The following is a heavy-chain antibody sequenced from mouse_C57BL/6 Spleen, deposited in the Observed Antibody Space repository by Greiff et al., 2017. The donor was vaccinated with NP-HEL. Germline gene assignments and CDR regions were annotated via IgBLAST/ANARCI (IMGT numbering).Heavy chain of an antibody. CDR2: IHPSDSDT. Sequence: QVQLQQSGAELVKPGASVKVSCKASGYTFTSYWMHWVKQRPGQGLEWIGRIHPSDSDTNYNQKFKGKATLTVDKSSSTAYMQLSSLTSEDSAVYYCAIQIYYYGSRGRTLVYFDYWGQGTTLTVSS. CDR1: GYTFTSYW. D-gene: IGHD1-1*01. J-gene: IGHJ2*01. V-gene: IGHV1-74*01. CDR3: AIQIYYYGSRGRTLVYFDY.